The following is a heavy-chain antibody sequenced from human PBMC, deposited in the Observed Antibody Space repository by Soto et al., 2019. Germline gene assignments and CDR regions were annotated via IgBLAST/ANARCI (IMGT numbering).Heavy chain of an antibody. V-gene: IGHV3-33*01. Sequence: QVQLVESGGGVVQPGRSLRLSCAASGFTFSSYGMHWVRQAPGKGLEWVAVIWYDGSNKYYADSVKGRFTISRDNSKNTLYLQMNSLRAEDTAVYYCARGELYDYYGMDVWGQGITVTVSS. CDR2: IWYDGSNK. D-gene: IGHD1-26*01. J-gene: IGHJ6*02. CDR3: ARGELYDYYGMDV. CDR1: GFTFSSYG.